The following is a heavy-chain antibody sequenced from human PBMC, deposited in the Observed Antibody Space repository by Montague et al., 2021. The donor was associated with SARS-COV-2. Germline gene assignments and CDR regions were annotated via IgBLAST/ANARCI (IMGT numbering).Heavy chain of an antibody. J-gene: IGHJ4*02. CDR1: GGSFSGYY. CDR3: ARRASSVWGVTVSAELDY. CDR2: INQSGRT. D-gene: IGHD3-10*01. V-gene: IGHV4-34*01. Sequence: SETLSLTCAVYGGSFSGYYWSWIRQPPEKGLEWIGEINQSGRTNNNPSLKSRVIISVDTSKNQFSLKLSSVTAADTAVYYCARRASSVWGVTVSAELDYWGQGTLVIVSS.